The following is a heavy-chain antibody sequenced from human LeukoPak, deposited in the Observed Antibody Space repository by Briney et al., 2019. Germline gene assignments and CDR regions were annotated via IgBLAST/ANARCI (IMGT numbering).Heavy chain of an antibody. D-gene: IGHD5-12*01. CDR3: ARDAYRGSGNWFDP. V-gene: IGHV3-7*01. CDR2: IKQDGSEK. CDR1: GFTFSSYW. J-gene: IGHJ5*02. Sequence: GGSLRLSCAASGFTFSSYWMSWVRQAPGKGLEWVANIKQDGSEKYYVDSVKGRFTISRDNAKNSLYLQMNSLRAEDTAVYYCARDAYRGSGNWFDPWGQGTLVTVSS.